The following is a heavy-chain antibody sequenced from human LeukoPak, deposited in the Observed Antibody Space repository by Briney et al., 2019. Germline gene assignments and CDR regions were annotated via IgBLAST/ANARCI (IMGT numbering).Heavy chain of an antibody. Sequence: PGGXXXLXXXASXFTFXXXXMSXXXXXXXXXXXXXXXFSGSGGSTYYADSVKGRFTISRDNSKNTLYLQMNSLRAEDTAIYYCAKGDDDYGGNSFFHLWGQGTLVTVSS. J-gene: IGHJ1*01. V-gene: IGHV3-23*01. CDR3: AKGDDDYGGNSFFHL. CDR2: FSGSGGST. CDR1: XFTFXXXX. D-gene: IGHD4-23*01.